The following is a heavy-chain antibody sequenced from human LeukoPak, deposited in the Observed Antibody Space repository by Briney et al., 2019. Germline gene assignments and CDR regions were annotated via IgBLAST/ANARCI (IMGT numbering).Heavy chain of an antibody. V-gene: IGHV4-4*07. J-gene: IGHJ5*02. D-gene: IGHD6-19*01. CDR1: GGSISSYY. CDR3: ARNGYSSGWYDFWFDP. CDR2: IYTSGST. Sequence: PSETLSLTCTVSGGSISSYYWSWIRQPAGKGLEWIGHIYTSGSTNYNPSPKSRVTMSVDTSKNQFSLKVNPVTAADTAVYYCARNGYSSGWYDFWFDPWGQGTLVTVSS.